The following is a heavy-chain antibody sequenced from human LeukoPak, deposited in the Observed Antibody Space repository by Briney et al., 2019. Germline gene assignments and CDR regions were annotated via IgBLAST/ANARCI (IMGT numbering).Heavy chain of an antibody. CDR1: GFTFSSYA. CDR2: ISGSGGST. Sequence: PGGSLRLSCAASGFTFSSYAMSWVRQAPGKGVEGVSAISGSGGSTYYADSVKGRFTISRDNSKNTLYLQMNSLRAEDTAVYYCAKFYYGSGSYYFGYAFDIWGQGTMVTVSS. D-gene: IGHD3-10*01. CDR3: AKFYYGSGSYYFGYAFDI. V-gene: IGHV3-23*01. J-gene: IGHJ3*02.